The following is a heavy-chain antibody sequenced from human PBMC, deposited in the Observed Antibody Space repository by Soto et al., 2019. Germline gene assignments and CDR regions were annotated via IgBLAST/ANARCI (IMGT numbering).Heavy chain of an antibody. CDR3: ARMGDVPYYYYGLDV. D-gene: IGHD3-16*01. CDR2: ISGYNVNT. Sequence: QVQLVQSGAEVKKPGASVKVSCKASGYSFTRYGISWVRQAPGQGLEWMGWISGYNVNTNYPENLQGRVTMTTDTSTSTAYMEVRNLISDDTAVYYCARMGDVPYYYYGLDVWGQGTTVTVSS. CDR1: GYSFTRYG. J-gene: IGHJ6*02. V-gene: IGHV1-18*01.